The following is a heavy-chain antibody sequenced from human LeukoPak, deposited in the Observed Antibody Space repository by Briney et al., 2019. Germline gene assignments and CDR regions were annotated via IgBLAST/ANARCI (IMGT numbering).Heavy chain of an antibody. J-gene: IGHJ4*02. D-gene: IGHD6-19*01. CDR3: ARVGAVAGRRFDY. CDR1: GGSFSGYY. CDR2: INHSGST. Sequence: SETLSLTCAVYGGSFSGYYWSWIRQPPGKGLEWIGEINHSGSTNYNPSLKSRVTISVDTSKNQFSLKLSSVSAADTAVYYCARVGAVAGRRFDYLGQGTLVTVSS. V-gene: IGHV4-34*01.